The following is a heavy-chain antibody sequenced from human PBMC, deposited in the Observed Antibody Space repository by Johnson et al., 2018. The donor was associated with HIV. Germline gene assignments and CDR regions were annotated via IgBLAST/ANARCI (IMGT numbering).Heavy chain of an antibody. CDR1: GFTFSSYG. J-gene: IGHJ3*02. CDR3: AKDIGAVTTKWELLGGVAFDI. D-gene: IGHD1-26*01. CDR2: ISWNSGSI. Sequence: EVQLVESGGGVVQPGRSLRLSCAASGFTFSSYGMHWVRQAPGKGLEWVSGISWNSGSIGYADSVKGRFTISSDNAKNSLYLQMNSLRAEDTALYYCAKDIGAVTTKWELLGGVAFDIWGQGTMVTVSS. V-gene: IGHV3-9*01.